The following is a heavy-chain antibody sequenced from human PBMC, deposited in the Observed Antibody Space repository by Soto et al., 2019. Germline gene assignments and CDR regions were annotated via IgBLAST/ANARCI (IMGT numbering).Heavy chain of an antibody. Sequence: PSETLSLTCTVSGISVSTSDYYWGWVRQPPGKGLDWIGNIYYSGSTFYNPSLRSRLTLSVDTSKNQFSLRLNSVTAADTAVYFCAGFVVPASRNSDFDYWGQGTLVTVYS. J-gene: IGHJ4*02. V-gene: IGHV4-39*01. CDR3: AGFVVPASRNSDFDY. D-gene: IGHD2-15*01. CDR2: IYYSGST. CDR1: GISVSTSDYY.